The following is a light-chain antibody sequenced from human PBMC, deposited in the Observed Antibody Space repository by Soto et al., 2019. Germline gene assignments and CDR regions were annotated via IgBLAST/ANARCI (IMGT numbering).Light chain of an antibody. CDR1: QTISND. Sequence: DIQMTQSPSSLSASVGDRVTITCRASQTISNDLYWYQQKPGKAPKLLIYAASSLQGGVPSRFSGSGSGTDFTLTISSLQPEDFATYYCQQSYSTPPYTLGQGTRLEIK. J-gene: IGKJ2*01. CDR3: QQSYSTPPYT. CDR2: AAS. V-gene: IGKV1-39*01.